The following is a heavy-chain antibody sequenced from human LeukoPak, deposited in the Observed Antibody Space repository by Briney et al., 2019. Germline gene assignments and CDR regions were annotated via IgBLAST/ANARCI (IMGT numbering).Heavy chain of an antibody. D-gene: IGHD3-22*01. Sequence: ASVKVSCKASGYTFTSYYMHWVRQAPGQGLEWMGNINPSGGSTSYAQKFQGRVTMTRDTSTSTVYMELSSLRSEDTAVYYCARDSWRADYYDSSGKFDYWGQGTLVTVSS. CDR3: ARDSWRADYYDSSGKFDY. V-gene: IGHV1-46*01. J-gene: IGHJ4*02. CDR2: INPSGGST. CDR1: GYTFTSYY.